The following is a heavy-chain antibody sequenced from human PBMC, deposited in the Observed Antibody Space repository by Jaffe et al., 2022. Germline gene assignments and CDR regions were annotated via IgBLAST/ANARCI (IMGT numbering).Heavy chain of an antibody. CDR3: AKVDDFWSGYSISDFDY. J-gene: IGHJ4*02. D-gene: IGHD3-3*01. CDR1: GFTFSSYA. V-gene: IGHV3-23*01. CDR2: ISGSGGST. Sequence: EVQLLESGGGLVQPGGSLRLSCAASGFTFSSYAMSWVRQAPGKGLEWVSAISGSGGSTYYADSVKGRFTISRDNSKNTLYLQMNSLRAEDTAVYYCAKVDDFWSGYSISDFDYWGQGTLVTVSS.